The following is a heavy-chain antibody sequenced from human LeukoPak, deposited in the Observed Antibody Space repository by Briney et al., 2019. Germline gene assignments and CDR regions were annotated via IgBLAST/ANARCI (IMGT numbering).Heavy chain of an antibody. CDR1: GGSFSGYY. V-gene: IGHV4-34*01. CDR3: ARSRRGVDY. Sequence: SETLSLTCAVYGGSFSGYYWSWIRQPPGKGLEWIGEINRSESTNYNPSLKSRVTISVDTSKNQFSLKLSSVTAADTAVYYCARSRRGVDYWGQGTLVTVSS. CDR2: INRSEST. J-gene: IGHJ4*02. D-gene: IGHD3-10*01.